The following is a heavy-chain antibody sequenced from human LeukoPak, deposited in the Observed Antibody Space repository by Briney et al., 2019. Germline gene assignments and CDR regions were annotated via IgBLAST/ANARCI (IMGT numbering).Heavy chain of an antibody. CDR3: ARAYSPLGAFDI. CDR1: GGSISSGGYY. Sequence: SETLSLTCTVSGGSISSGGYYWSWIRQHPGKGLEWIGYIYYSGSTYYNPSLKSRVTISVDTSKNQLSLKLSSVTAADTAVYYCARAYSPLGAFDIWGQGTMVTVSS. J-gene: IGHJ3*02. V-gene: IGHV4-31*03. CDR2: IYYSGST. D-gene: IGHD2-21*01.